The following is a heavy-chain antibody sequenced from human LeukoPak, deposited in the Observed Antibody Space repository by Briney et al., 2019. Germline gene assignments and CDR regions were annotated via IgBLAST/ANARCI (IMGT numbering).Heavy chain of an antibody. CDR1: GGSISSYY. Sequence: PSETLSLTCTVSGGSISSYYWTWIRQPPGKGLEWIGNIYYSGSTNYNPSLKSRVTISVDTSKSQFSLKLSSVTAADTAVYYCARQSYSSAWYFFAYWGQGTLVTVSS. CDR3: ARQSYSSAWYFFAY. D-gene: IGHD6-19*01. J-gene: IGHJ4*02. V-gene: IGHV4-59*08. CDR2: IYYSGST.